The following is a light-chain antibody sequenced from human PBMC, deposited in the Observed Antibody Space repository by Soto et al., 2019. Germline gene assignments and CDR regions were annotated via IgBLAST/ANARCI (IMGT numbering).Light chain of an antibody. Sequence: DIQMTQSPPTLPAFVGDTVTITCRASQSVSSWLAWYQQKPGTAPNLLIYDASILASGVPSRFSGSGSGTKFTLTIRSLQPDDFATYYCQQYISFPMTFGLGTKVEMK. CDR3: QQYISFPMT. CDR1: QSVSSW. J-gene: IGKJ1*01. V-gene: IGKV1-5*01. CDR2: DAS.